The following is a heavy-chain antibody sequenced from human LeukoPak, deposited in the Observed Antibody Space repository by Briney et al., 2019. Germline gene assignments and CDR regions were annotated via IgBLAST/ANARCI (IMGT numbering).Heavy chain of an antibody. CDR2: ISYDGSNK. D-gene: IGHD6-13*01. CDR1: GFTFSSYA. V-gene: IGHV3-30-3*01. Sequence: GGSLRLSCAASGFTFSSYAMHWVRQAPGKGLEWVAVISYDGSNKYYADSVKGRFTISRDNSKNTLYLQMNSLRAEDTAVYYCASYSSSWYAFDYWGQGTLVTVSS. J-gene: IGHJ4*02. CDR3: ASYSSSWYAFDY.